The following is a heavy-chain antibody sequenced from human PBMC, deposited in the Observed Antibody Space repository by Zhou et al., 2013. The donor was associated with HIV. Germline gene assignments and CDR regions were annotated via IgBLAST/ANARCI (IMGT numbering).Heavy chain of an antibody. D-gene: IGHD6-13*01. CDR3: ARDVPWAAAGLDAFDI. CDR2: IDPNSGGT. V-gene: IGHV1-2*02. J-gene: IGHJ3*02. Sequence: QVQLVQSGAEVKKPGASVKVSCQASGYTFTGHYLYWVRQAPGQGLEWMGYIDPNSGGTNLAKRFQGRVTMTRDTSISTAYMELRSLRSDDTAVYYCARDVPWAAAGLDAFDIWGQGTMVTVSS. CDR1: GYTFTGHY.